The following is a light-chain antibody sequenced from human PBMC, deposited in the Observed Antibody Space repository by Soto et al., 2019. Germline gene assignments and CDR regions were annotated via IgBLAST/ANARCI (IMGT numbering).Light chain of an antibody. CDR1: SSDVGGNKY. CDR2: DVT. CDR3: SSYTSSSSYV. Sequence: QSVLTQPASVSGSPGQSITISCTGTSSDVGGNKYVSWYQQHPDKAPKLIIYDVTNRPSGISNRFSGSKSGNTASLTISGLQAEDEADYYCSSYTSSSSYVFGTGTKVTVL. J-gene: IGLJ1*01. V-gene: IGLV2-14*01.